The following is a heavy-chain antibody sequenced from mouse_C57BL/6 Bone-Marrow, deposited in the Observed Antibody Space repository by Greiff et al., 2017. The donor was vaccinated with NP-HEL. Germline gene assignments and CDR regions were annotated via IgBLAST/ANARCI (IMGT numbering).Heavy chain of an antibody. CDR1: GFTFSDYY. V-gene: IGHV5-12*01. D-gene: IGHD2-4*01. Sequence: EVKLMESGGGLVQPGGSLKLSCAASGFTFSDYYMYWVRQTPEKRLEWVAYISNGGGSTYYPDTVKGRFTISRDNAKNTLYLQMSRLKSEDTAMYYCARPMISRAMDYWGQGTSVTVSS. CDR3: ARPMISRAMDY. CDR2: ISNGGGST. J-gene: IGHJ4*01.